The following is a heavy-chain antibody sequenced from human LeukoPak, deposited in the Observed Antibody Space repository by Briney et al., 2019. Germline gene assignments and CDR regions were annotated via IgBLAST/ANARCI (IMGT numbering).Heavy chain of an antibody. J-gene: IGHJ4*02. Sequence: SETLSLTCTVSGGSISSSSYYWGWIRQPPGKGLEWIGSIYYSGSTYYNPSLKSRVTISVDTSKNQFPLKLSSVTAADTAVYYCARHADSYDFWSGYYMGYFDYWGQGTLVTVSS. CDR3: ARHADSYDFWSGYYMGYFDY. D-gene: IGHD3-3*01. CDR2: IYYSGST. V-gene: IGHV4-39*01. CDR1: GGSISSSSYY.